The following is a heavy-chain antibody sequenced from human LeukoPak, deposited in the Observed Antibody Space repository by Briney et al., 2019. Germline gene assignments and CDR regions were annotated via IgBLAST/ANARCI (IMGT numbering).Heavy chain of an antibody. Sequence: PSETLSLTCTVSGGSISSYYWSWIRQPPGKGPEWIGYIYYSGSTNYNPSLKSRVTISVDTSKNQFSLKLSSVTAADTAVYYCARGRYYYGSGSYRPSYGMDVWGQGTTVTVSS. CDR1: GGSISSYY. CDR2: IYYSGST. CDR3: ARGRYYYGSGSYRPSYGMDV. D-gene: IGHD3-10*01. V-gene: IGHV4-59*01. J-gene: IGHJ6*02.